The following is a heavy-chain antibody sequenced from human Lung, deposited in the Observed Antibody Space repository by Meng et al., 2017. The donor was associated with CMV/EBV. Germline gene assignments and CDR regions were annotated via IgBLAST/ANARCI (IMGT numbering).Heavy chain of an antibody. Sequence: GESXKISCATSGFTFSGYEMNWVRQAPGKGLEGVSYISTRGTTIYYADSVKGRFTISRDNGKGSLFLQMNNLRAEDTAIYYCATYNGYSLFFDYWGQGTLVTVSS. J-gene: IGHJ4*02. CDR3: ATYNGYSLFFDY. CDR2: ISTRGTTI. V-gene: IGHV3-48*03. CDR1: GFTFSGYE. D-gene: IGHD5-18*01.